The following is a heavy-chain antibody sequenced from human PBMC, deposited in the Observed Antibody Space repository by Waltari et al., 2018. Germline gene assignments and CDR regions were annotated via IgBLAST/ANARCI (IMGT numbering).Heavy chain of an antibody. CDR2: IVYDGSNK. CDR1: GFTFSSYG. V-gene: IGHV3-33*01. D-gene: IGHD1-26*01. J-gene: IGHJ4*02. CDR3: ARDYEEGATFNFDY. Sequence: QVQLVESGGGVVQPGRSLRLSCAASGFTFSSYGMHWVRQAPGKGLEWVAVIVYDGSNKYYADSVKGRFTISRDNSKNTLYLQMNSLRAEDTAVYYCARDYEEGATFNFDYWGQGTLVTVSS.